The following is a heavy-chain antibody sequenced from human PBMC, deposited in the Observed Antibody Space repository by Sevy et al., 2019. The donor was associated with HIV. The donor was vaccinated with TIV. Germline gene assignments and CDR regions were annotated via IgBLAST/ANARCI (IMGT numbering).Heavy chain of an antibody. D-gene: IGHD3-22*01. CDR3: ASLPNNYYDSSGYSGDDAFDI. J-gene: IGHJ3*02. CDR1: GFTFSSYG. CDR2: IWNDRSNK. V-gene: IGHV3-33*01. Sequence: GGSLRLSCAASGFTFSSYGMHWVRQAPGKGLEWVAVIWNDRSNKYYADSVKGRFTISRDNSKNTLYLQMNSLRAEDTAVHYCASLPNNYYDSSGYSGDDAFDIWGQGTMVTVSS.